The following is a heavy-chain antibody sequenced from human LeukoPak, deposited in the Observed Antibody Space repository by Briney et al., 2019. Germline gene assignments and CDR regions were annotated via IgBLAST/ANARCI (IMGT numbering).Heavy chain of an antibody. CDR3: ARWGTY. Sequence: SETLSLTCIVSGGSITTTSYYWTWVRQPPGKGLEWIGHIHYSVTTNYNPSLKSRVTMSLDTSKNQFSLKLTSVTAADTAIYFCARWGTYWGQGILVTVSS. CDR2: IHYSVTT. D-gene: IGHD7-27*01. CDR1: GGSITTTSYY. J-gene: IGHJ4*02. V-gene: IGHV4-61*01.